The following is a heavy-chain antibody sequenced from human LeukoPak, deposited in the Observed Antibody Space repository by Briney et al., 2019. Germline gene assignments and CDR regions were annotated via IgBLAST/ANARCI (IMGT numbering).Heavy chain of an antibody. CDR2: ISYDGSNK. Sequence: GGSLRLSCAASGFTFSSYGMYWVCQAPGKGLEWVAVISYDGSNKYYADSVKGRFTISRDNSKNTLYLQMNSLRAEDTAVYYCAKIGRRYGSGNPGEIDYWGQGTLVTVSS. V-gene: IGHV3-30*18. CDR3: AKIGRRYGSGNPGEIDY. D-gene: IGHD3-10*01. CDR1: GFTFSSYG. J-gene: IGHJ4*02.